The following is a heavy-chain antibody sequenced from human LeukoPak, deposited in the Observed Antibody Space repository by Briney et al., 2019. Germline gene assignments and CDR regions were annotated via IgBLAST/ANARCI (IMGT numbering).Heavy chain of an antibody. D-gene: IGHD2-2*01. V-gene: IGHV3-30-3*01. CDR1: GFTFSSYA. J-gene: IGHJ4*02. CDR2: ISYDGGNK. Sequence: GGSLRLSCAASGFTFSSYAMHWVRQAPGKGLEWVAVISYDGGNKYYADSVKGRYTISRDNSKNTLYLQMNSLRAEDTAVYYCARDRGEYCSSTSCQQFDYWGQGTLVTVSS. CDR3: ARDRGEYCSSTSCQQFDY.